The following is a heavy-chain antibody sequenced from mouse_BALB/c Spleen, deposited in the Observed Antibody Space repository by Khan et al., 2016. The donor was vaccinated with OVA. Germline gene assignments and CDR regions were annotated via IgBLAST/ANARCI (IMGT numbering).Heavy chain of an antibody. CDR1: GHTFTAYY. CDR3: AGGCDY. V-gene: IGHV1-84*02. Sequence: QVQLKQSGPELVKPGASVKMSCKASGHTFTAYYINWVKQTPGQGLQWIGWIHPGSANTKYNERFKGKATLTVDTSSSTAYMQLSSLTSEDTAVYFCAGGCDYWGHGTTLTVSS. CDR2: IHPGSANT. J-gene: IGHJ2*01.